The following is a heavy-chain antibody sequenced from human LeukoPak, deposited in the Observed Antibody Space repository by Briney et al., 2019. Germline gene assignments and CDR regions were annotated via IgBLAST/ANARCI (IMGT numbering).Heavy chain of an antibody. CDR3: ARVTAAAGYYWYFDL. CDR2: IYYSGST. V-gene: IGHV4-59*01. J-gene: IGHJ2*01. Sequence: SEPLSLPCTVSGASISSYYWSWIRQPPGKGLEWVGYIYYSGSTNYNPSLKSRVTISVDTSKNQFSLKLSSVTAADTAVYYCARVTAAAGYYWYFDLWGRGTLVTVSS. CDR1: GASISSYY. D-gene: IGHD6-13*01.